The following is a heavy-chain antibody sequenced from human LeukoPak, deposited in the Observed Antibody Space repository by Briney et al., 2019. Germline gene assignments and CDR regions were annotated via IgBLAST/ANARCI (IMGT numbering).Heavy chain of an antibody. D-gene: IGHD4-17*01. CDR3: AREPDGDTLRGPLYYYYGMDV. V-gene: IGHV1-69*04. J-gene: IGHJ6*02. CDR2: IIPILGIA. Sequence: SVKVSCKASGGTFSSYAISWVRQAPGQGLEWMGRIIPILGIANYAQKFQGRVTITADKSTSTAYMELSSLRSEDTAVYYCAREPDGDTLRGPLYYYYGMDVWGQGTTVTVSS. CDR1: GGTFSSYA.